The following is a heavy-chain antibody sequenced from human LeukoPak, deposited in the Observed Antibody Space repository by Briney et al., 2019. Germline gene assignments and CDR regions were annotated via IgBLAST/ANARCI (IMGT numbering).Heavy chain of an antibody. CDR3: DTEDYRGLGY. D-gene: IGHD3/OR15-3a*01. CDR2: IIQGGSVT. Sequence: GGSLRLSCAASGITFSNYWMHWVRQATGKGRVWVSHIIQGGSVTFYADSVKGRFTISRDNAKNTVYLQMNSLRTEDTAVYYCDTEDYRGLGYWGQGTLVTVPS. V-gene: IGHV3-74*01. CDR1: GITFSNYW. J-gene: IGHJ4*02.